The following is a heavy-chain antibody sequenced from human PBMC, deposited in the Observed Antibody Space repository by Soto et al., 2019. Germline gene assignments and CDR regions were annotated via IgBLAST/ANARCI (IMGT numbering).Heavy chain of an antibody. Sequence: PGGSLRLSCAASGFTFDDYAMHWVRQAPGKGLEWVSGISWNSGSIGYADSVKGRFTISRDNAKNSLYLQMNSLRAEDTALYYCAKDIADYDILTGCFDYWGQGTLVTVSS. D-gene: IGHD3-9*01. V-gene: IGHV3-9*01. CDR3: AKDIADYDILTGCFDY. CDR1: GFTFDDYA. CDR2: ISWNSGSI. J-gene: IGHJ4*02.